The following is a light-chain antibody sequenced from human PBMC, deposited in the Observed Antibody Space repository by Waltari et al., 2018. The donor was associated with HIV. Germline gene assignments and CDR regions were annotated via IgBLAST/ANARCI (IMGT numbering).Light chain of an antibody. CDR3: NSYTTSSTLHVV. Sequence: QSALTQPASVSGSPGQSITLSCTGTSRDVGGYNYGLSYQHHPGKAPKLMIYDVSNPPSGVSNRFSGSKSGNTASLTISGLQAEDEADYYCNSYTTSSTLHVVFGGGTKLTVL. CDR2: DVS. CDR1: SRDVGGYNY. V-gene: IGLV2-14*03. J-gene: IGLJ2*01.